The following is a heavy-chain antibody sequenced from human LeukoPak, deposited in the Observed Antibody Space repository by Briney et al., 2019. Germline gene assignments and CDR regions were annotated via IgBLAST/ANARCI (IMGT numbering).Heavy chain of an antibody. CDR3: ATVQKQDYDTRPYYDH. J-gene: IGHJ4*02. V-gene: IGHV1-2*02. CDR1: GYTFTGHY. D-gene: IGHD3-22*01. Sequence: ASVKVSCKASGYTFTGHYMHWVRQAPGQGLEWMGWINPNSGGTNYAQKFQGRVTMTRDTSISTAYMELSRLRSDDTAVYYCATVQKQDYDTRPYYDHWGQGTLVTVSS. CDR2: INPNSGGT.